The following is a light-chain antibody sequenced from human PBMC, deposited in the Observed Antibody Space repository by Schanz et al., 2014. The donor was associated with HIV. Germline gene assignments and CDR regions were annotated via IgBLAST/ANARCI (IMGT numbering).Light chain of an antibody. CDR2: VNSDVGH. Sequence: QLVLTQSPSASASLGASVKLTCTLSSGHSTYVIAWHQQQPGKGPRFLMKVNSDVGHTKGDGIPDRFSGSSSGAERYLTISSLQSEDEADYYCQTWETGIRVFGGGTKLTVL. V-gene: IGLV4-69*02. CDR3: QTWETGIRV. CDR1: SGHSTYV. J-gene: IGLJ2*01.